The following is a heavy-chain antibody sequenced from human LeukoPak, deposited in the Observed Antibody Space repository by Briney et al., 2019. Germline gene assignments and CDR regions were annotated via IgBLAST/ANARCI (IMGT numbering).Heavy chain of an antibody. J-gene: IGHJ4*02. CDR3: AKARYYGSGSYYYFDC. CDR2: ISGSGGLT. CDR1: GFTFTSYA. V-gene: IGHV3-23*01. D-gene: IGHD3-10*01. Sequence: GGSLRLSCAASGFTFTSYAMTWVRQAPGKGLEWVAAISGSGGLTYYADSVRGRFTISRDNSKNTLYLEMNSLRAEDTAVYYCAKARYYGSGSYYYFDCWGQGTLVTVSS.